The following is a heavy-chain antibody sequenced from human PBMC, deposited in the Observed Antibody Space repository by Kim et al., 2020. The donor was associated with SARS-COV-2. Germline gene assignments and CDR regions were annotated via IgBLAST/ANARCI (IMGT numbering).Heavy chain of an antibody. J-gene: IGHJ4*02. CDR1: GFTFSSYG. CDR2: IWYDGSNK. V-gene: IGHV3-33*01. D-gene: IGHD6-6*01. CDR3: AREGRSSIAAYFDY. Sequence: GGSLRLSCAASGFTFSSYGMHWVRQAPGKGLEWVAVIWYDGSNKYYADSVKGRFTISRDNSKNTLYLQMNSLRAEDTAVYYCAREGRSSIAAYFDYWGQGTLVTVSS.